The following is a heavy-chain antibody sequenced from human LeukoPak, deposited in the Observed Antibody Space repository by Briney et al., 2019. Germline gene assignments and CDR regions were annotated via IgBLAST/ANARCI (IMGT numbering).Heavy chain of an antibody. Sequence: GGSLRLSCAASGFTFSGYSMNWVRQAPGKGLEWISYISSSSSTIFYADSVKGRFTISRDNAKNSLYLQMNSLRDEDTAVYYCVREPGRWELLWGQGTLVTVPS. J-gene: IGHJ4*02. CDR1: GFTFSGYS. V-gene: IGHV3-48*02. CDR3: VREPGRWELL. CDR2: ISSSSSTI. D-gene: IGHD1-26*01.